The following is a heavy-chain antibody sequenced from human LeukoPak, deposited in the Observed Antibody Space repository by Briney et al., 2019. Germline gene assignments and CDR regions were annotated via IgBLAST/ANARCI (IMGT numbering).Heavy chain of an antibody. J-gene: IGHJ4*02. CDR3: ARDQYSRMVAAPFDY. V-gene: IGHV3-48*01. Sequence: GGSLRLSCAASGFTFSSYSMNWVRQAPGKGLEWVSYISSSSSTIYYADSVKGRFTISRDNAKNSLYLQMNSLRAGDTAVYYCARDQYSRMVAAPFDYWGQGTLVTVSS. CDR2: ISSSSSTI. D-gene: IGHD2-15*01. CDR1: GFTFSSYS.